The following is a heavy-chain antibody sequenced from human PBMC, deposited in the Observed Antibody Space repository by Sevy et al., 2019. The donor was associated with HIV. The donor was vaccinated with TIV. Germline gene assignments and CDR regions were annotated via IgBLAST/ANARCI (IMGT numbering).Heavy chain of an antibody. V-gene: IGHV1-3*01. CDR3: TREAKQQLSQYFFDF. CDR1: GYLFISFV. J-gene: IGHJ4*02. CDR2: INVSNGNT. Sequence: ASVKVSCKASGYLFISFVMHWVRQAPGQGLEWVGWINVSNGNTKYSQKFQDRVTITRDASTSTTYMELTSLTSEDTAIYYCTREAKQQLSQYFFDFWGQGTLVTVSS. D-gene: IGHD6-13*01.